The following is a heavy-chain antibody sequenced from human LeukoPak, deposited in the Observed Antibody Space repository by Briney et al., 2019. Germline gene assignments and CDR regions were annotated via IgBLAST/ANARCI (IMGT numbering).Heavy chain of an antibody. CDR1: GGSISSTRYY. D-gene: IGHD3-9*01. Sequence: SETLSLTCTVSGGSISSTRYYWGWIRQPPGKGLEWIGSIYYIGSTYYNPSLKSRVTMSVDMSTRQISLKLSSVTAADTAVYYCARDNRYYDILTGYQDDAFDIWGQGTMVTVSS. CDR3: ARDNRYYDILTGYQDDAFDI. J-gene: IGHJ3*02. V-gene: IGHV4-39*07. CDR2: IYYIGST.